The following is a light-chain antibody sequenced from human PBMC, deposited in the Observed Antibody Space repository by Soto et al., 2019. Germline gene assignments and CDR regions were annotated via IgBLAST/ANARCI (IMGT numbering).Light chain of an antibody. CDR1: STDVGAYNY. CDR2: EVT. Sequence: QSALTQPPSASGSPGQSVTISCTGTSTDVGAYNYVSWYQQRPGKAPKLMIFEVTKRPSGVPDRFSGSKSGNTASLTVSGVQADDEADYYCSSYTGGNPSYVFGTGTKLTVL. V-gene: IGLV2-8*01. CDR3: SSYTGGNPSYV. J-gene: IGLJ1*01.